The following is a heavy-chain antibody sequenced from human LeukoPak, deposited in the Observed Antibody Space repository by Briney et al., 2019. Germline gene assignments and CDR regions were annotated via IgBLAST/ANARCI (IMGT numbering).Heavy chain of an antibody. D-gene: IGHD5-12*01. CDR3: ARHVSEARLDY. CDR2: IYPGDSDT. Sequence: GESLQISCQGSGYSFTSYWIGWVRQMPGKGLEWMGIIYPGDSDTRYSPSFQGQVTISADKSVSTAYLQWSSLKASDTAMYYCARHVSEARLDYWGQGTLVTVSS. J-gene: IGHJ4*02. V-gene: IGHV5-51*01. CDR1: GYSFTSYW.